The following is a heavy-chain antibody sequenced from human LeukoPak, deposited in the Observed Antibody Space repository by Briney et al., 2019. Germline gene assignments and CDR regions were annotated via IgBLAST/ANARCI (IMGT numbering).Heavy chain of an antibody. CDR3: ARATLGWFDP. Sequence: PGGSLRLSCAASGFTFSSYWMSWVRQAPGKGLEWVASIDQDGSDKSSVDSVKGRFTISRDNARNSMYLQMNSLRAEDTAVYYCARATLGWFDPWGQGTLVTVSS. D-gene: IGHD7-27*01. CDR2: IDQDGSDK. J-gene: IGHJ5*02. CDR1: GFTFSSYW. V-gene: IGHV3-7*01.